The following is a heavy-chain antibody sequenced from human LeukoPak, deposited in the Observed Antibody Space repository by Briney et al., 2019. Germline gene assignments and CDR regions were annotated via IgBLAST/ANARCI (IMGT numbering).Heavy chain of an antibody. D-gene: IGHD3-9*01. CDR1: GGSFSGYY. V-gene: IGHV4-34*01. J-gene: IGHJ4*02. CDR2: INHSGST. Sequence: KTSETLSLTCAVYGGSFSGYYWSWIRQPPGKGLEWIGEINHSGSTNYNPSLKSRVTISVDTSKNQFSLKLSSVTAADTAVYYCARESRDYDILTGYYPDWGQGTLVTVSS. CDR3: ARESRDYDILTGYYPD.